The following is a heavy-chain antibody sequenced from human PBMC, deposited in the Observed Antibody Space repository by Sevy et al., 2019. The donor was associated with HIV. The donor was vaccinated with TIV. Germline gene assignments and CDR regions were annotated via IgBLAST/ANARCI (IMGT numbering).Heavy chain of an antibody. V-gene: IGHV3-53*01. CDR2: KESGGQT. CDR3: ARMTSTWSIDS. CDR1: GFSVSSYY. Sequence: GGSLRLSCAASGFSVSSYYMGWVRQAPGKGLEWVSTKESGGQTYYADSVRGRFTIARDESVNILFLQLNNLRAEDTGVYYCARMTSTWSIDSWGQGTLVTVSS. J-gene: IGHJ4*02.